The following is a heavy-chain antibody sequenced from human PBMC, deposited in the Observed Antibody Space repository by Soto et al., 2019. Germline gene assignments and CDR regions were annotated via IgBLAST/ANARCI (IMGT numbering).Heavy chain of an antibody. CDR1: DDSIRSNNYN. V-gene: IGHV4-39*01. Sequence: WETLSLTYAVSDDSIRSNNYNWGWIRQPPGKGLEWIGSFYYGGSTDYNPSLKSRVTISVDTSKNQFSLRLASVTAADTAVYYCARKTGRSIKWFDPWGQGTLVTVSS. J-gene: IGHJ5*02. CDR2: FYYGGST. CDR3: ARKTGRSIKWFDP. D-gene: IGHD3-10*01.